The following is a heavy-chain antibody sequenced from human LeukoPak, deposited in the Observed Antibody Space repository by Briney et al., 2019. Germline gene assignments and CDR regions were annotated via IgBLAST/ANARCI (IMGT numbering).Heavy chain of an antibody. J-gene: IGHJ5*02. D-gene: IGHD6-19*01. V-gene: IGHV3-7*01. CDR2: MKGDGSEK. Sequence: GGSLRLSCAASGFTFSNYWMSWVRQAPGKGLEWVANMKGDGSEKHYVDSMKGRFTISKDNAKNSLYLQMNSLTAEDTAVYYCARQVQYRSGYFPPDPWGQGTLVTVSS. CDR3: ARQVQYRSGYFPPDP. CDR1: GFTFSNYW.